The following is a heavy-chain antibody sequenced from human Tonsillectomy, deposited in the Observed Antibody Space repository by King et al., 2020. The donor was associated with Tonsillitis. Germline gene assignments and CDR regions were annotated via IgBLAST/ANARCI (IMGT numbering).Heavy chain of an antibody. D-gene: IGHD3-22*01. CDR3: ARDDHDSSGYLARAFDF. V-gene: IGHV3-21*01. CDR2: ITSSSTYI. Sequence: VQLVESGGGLVKPGGSLRLSCAASGFTFSYYTMNWVRQAPGKGLEWVSSITSSSTYIYYADSVKGRFTISRDNAKNSLYLQMNSLRAEDTAVYYCARDDHDSSGYLARAFDFWGQGTMVTVSS. CDR1: GFTFSYYT. J-gene: IGHJ3*01.